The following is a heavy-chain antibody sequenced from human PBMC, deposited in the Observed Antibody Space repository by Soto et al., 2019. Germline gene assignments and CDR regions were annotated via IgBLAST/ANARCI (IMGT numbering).Heavy chain of an antibody. Sequence: PGGSLTLSCAASGFTFSSYTMTWVRQAPGKGLEWVSGISVGATRTYYADSVKGRFSISRDDSKNTLSLQMNSLRGDDTAVYYCAKAGGYMYDAFDIWGQGTMVTVSS. J-gene: IGHJ3*02. CDR2: ISVGATRT. CDR1: GFTFSSYT. V-gene: IGHV3-23*01. CDR3: AKAGGYMYDAFDI. D-gene: IGHD3-10*01.